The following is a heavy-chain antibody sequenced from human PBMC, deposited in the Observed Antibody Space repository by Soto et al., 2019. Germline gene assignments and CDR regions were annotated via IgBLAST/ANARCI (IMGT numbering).Heavy chain of an antibody. CDR1: GYNFINYG. D-gene: IGHD3-10*01. CDR3: VRDLDGSVFCYSGY. Sequence: ASVQVSCKDSGYNFINYGITWVRQAPGQGLEWMGWIRVHNGNTNYAQNLQGRVTMTTDTSTSTAYMELRSLRSDDTAVYYCVRDLDGSVFCYSGYWG. CDR2: IRVHNGNT. J-gene: IGHJ4*01. V-gene: IGHV1-18*01.